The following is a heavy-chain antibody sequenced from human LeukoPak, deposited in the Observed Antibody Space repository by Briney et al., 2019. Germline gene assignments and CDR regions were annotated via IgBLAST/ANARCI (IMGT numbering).Heavy chain of an antibody. J-gene: IGHJ4*02. Sequence: VKPSETLSLTCAVSGGSISPYYWSWIRQPAGKGLGWIGRIYTSGSTNYNPSLKSRVTMSVDASKNQFSLKLSSVTAADTAVYYCARGASGYYQFDYWGQGTLVTVSS. CDR2: IYTSGST. CDR3: ARGASGYYQFDY. V-gene: IGHV4-4*07. D-gene: IGHD3-22*01. CDR1: GGSISPYY.